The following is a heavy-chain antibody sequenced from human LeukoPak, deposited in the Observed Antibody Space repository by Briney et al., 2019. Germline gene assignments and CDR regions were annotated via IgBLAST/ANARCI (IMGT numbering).Heavy chain of an antibody. V-gene: IGHV3-23*01. Sequence: SGGSLRLSCLTSGFSLSTNAMSWVRQAPGKGLEWVSGISGSGASTYYADSVKGRFTISRDDSRNSLYLQTNSLRGEDTAVYYCAKDVGKWESLHYFDYWGQGTLVTVSS. CDR3: AKDVGKWESLHYFDY. CDR2: ISGSGAST. CDR1: GFSLSTNA. J-gene: IGHJ4*02. D-gene: IGHD1-26*01.